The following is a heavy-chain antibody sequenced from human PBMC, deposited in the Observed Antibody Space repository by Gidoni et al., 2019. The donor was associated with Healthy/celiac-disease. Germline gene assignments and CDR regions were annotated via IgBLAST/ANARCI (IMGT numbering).Heavy chain of an antibody. D-gene: IGHD6-19*01. V-gene: IGHV4-31*03. CDR2: IYSRGST. J-gene: IGHJ3*02. CDR1: GGSISSGGYY. Sequence: QVQLQESGPGLVKPSQTLSLTCTVSGGSISSGGYYWSWIRQHPGKGLEWIGYIYSRGSTYYNPSLKSRVTISVDTSKNQFSLKLSSVTAADTAVYYCARGGDGWPGQTYAFDIWGQGTMVTVSS. CDR3: ARGGDGWPGQTYAFDI.